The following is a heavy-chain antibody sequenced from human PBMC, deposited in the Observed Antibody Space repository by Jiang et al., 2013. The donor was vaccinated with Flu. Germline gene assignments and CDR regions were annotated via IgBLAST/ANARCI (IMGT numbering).Heavy chain of an antibody. Sequence: KPSETLSLTCTVSGGSISSYYWSWDPAAPRKGLEWNWVYLLQWEHQLQPSLKSRVTISVDTSKNQFSLKLSSVTAADTAVYYCARSPLLSSSWYEGVGWFDPWGQGTLVTVSS. V-gene: IGHV4-59*01. J-gene: IGHJ5*02. D-gene: IGHD6-13*01. CDR1: GGSISSYY. CDR2: LLQWEH. CDR3: ARSPLLSSSWYEGVGWFDP.